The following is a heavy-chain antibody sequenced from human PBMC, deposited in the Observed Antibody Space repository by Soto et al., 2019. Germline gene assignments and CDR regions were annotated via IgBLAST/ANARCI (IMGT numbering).Heavy chain of an antibody. CDR3: ARPLDSSSWHIGEFDY. CDR2: IYPGDSDT. Sequence: GESLKISCKGSGYSFTSYWIGWVRQMPGKGLEWMGIIYPGDSDTRYSPSFQGQVTISADKSISTAYLQWSSLKASDTAMYYCARPLDSSSWHIGEFDYWGQGTLVTVSS. J-gene: IGHJ4*02. D-gene: IGHD6-13*01. CDR1: GYSFTSYW. V-gene: IGHV5-51*01.